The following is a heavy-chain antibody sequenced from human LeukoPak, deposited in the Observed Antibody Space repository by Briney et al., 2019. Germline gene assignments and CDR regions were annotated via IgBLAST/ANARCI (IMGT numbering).Heavy chain of an antibody. Sequence: SETLSLTCTVSGGSISSGGYYWSWIRQPPGKGLEWIGYIYHSESTYYNPPLKSRVTISIDRSKNQFSLELSSVTAADTAVYYCATYDSNYPFDHWGQGTLVTVSS. D-gene: IGHD4-11*01. CDR3: ATYDSNYPFDH. CDR1: GGSISSGGYY. V-gene: IGHV4-30-2*01. CDR2: IYHSEST. J-gene: IGHJ4*02.